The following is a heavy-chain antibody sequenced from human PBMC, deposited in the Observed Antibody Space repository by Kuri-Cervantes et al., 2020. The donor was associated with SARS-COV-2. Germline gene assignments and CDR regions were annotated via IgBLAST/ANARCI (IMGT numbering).Heavy chain of an antibody. V-gene: IGHV4-34*01. D-gene: IGHD5-18*01. J-gene: IGHJ3*02. Sequence: SETLSLTCTVSGGSISGYYWSWIRQPPGKGLEWIGEINHSGSTNYNPSLKSRVTISVDTSKNQFSLKLSSVTAADTAVYYCARRTLDTAMVRGVRAPNDAFDIWGQGTMVTVSS. CDR2: INHSGST. CDR3: ARRTLDTAMVRGVRAPNDAFDI. CDR1: GGSISGYY.